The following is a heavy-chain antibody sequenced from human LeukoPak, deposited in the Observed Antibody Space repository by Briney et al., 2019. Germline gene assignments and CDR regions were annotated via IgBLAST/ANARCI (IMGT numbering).Heavy chain of an antibody. CDR1: GGSISSYY. CDR2: IYYSGST. V-gene: IGHV4-59*12. J-gene: IGHJ3*02. CDR3: ARDTSSSWYGGNAFDI. Sequence: SETLSLTCTVSGGSISSYYWSWIRQPPGKGLEWIGYIYYSGSTNYNPSLKSRVTMSVDTSKNQFSLKLSSVTAADTAVYYCARDTSSSWYGGNAFDIWGQGTMVTVSS. D-gene: IGHD6-13*01.